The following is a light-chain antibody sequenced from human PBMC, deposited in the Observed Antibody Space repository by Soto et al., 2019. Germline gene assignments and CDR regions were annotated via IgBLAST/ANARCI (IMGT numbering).Light chain of an antibody. CDR1: QSVRSSY. CDR2: GAS. V-gene: IGKV3-20*01. CDR3: QQYGSSSWT. J-gene: IGKJ1*01. Sequence: EIVLTQSPGTLSLPPGERATLSCRASQSVRSSYLAWYQQKFGQAPRLLIYGASSRATGIPARFSGSGSGTDFNLTISRLEPEDFPVYYCQQYGSSSWTFGQGTKVEIK.